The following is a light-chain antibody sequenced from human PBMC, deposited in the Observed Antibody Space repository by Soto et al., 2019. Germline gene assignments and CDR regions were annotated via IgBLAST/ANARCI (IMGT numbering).Light chain of an antibody. Sequence: DIHLTPSPSTLSASVGYRVTITCRASQSISSWLAWYQQKPGKAPKLLIYDASSLESGVPSRFSGSGSGTEFTLTISSLQPDDFATYYCQQYNSYSWTFGQGTKVDIK. V-gene: IGKV1-5*01. J-gene: IGKJ1*01. CDR2: DAS. CDR3: QQYNSYSWT. CDR1: QSISSW.